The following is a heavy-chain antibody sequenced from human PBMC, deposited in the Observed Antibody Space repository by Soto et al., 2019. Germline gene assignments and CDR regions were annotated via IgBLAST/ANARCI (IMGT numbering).Heavy chain of an antibody. D-gene: IGHD2-2*01. CDR3: ARVPGR. J-gene: IGHJ4*02. Sequence: QLQLQESGSGLVKPSQTLSLTCAVSGGSISSGGYSWSWIRQPPGKGLEWIGYIYHSGSTYYNPSVQSRVTTAVDRSKTQFSQKLSSVTAADTAVYCCARVPGRWGQGALSSVSS. CDR2: IYHSGST. CDR1: GGSISSGGYS. V-gene: IGHV4-30-2*01.